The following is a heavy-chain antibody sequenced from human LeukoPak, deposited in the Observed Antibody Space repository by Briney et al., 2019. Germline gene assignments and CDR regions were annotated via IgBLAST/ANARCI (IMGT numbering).Heavy chain of an antibody. D-gene: IGHD2-2*01. J-gene: IGHJ4*02. CDR1: GYTFTNHG. V-gene: IGHV1-18*01. CDR2: ISAYNGNK. Sequence: ASVKVSCKASGYTFTNHGINWVRQAPGQGLEWMGWISAYNGNKNYAQKVHGRVTMTADTSASTAYMELRSLRSDDTAVYYCARVDGRYCSSTSCYAWDHWGQGTLVTVSS. CDR3: ARVDGRYCSSTSCYAWDH.